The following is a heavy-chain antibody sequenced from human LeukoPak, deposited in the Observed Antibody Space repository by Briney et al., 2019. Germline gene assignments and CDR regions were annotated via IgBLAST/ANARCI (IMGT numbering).Heavy chain of an antibody. V-gene: IGHV3-7*01. CDR3: ARERIAMSRGVIPAGYFDY. CDR1: RFTFSSYW. J-gene: IGHJ4*02. D-gene: IGHD3-10*01. CDR2: IKLDGSDK. Sequence: GRSLRLSCAASRFTFSSYWMTWVRQAPGKGLEWVAKIKLDGSDKYYVDSVKGRFTISRDNARNSLYLQMNSLRAEDTAVYYCARERIAMSRGVIPAGYFDYWGQGTLVTVS.